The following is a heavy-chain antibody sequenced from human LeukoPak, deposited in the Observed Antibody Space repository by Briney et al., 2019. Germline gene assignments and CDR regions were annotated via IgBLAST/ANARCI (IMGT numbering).Heavy chain of an antibody. J-gene: IGHJ4*02. CDR3: ARVELHYDFWRGPGKYYFDY. CDR1: GYTFTGYY. V-gene: IGHV1-2*02. D-gene: IGHD3-3*01. Sequence: GASVKVSCKASGYTFTGYYMHWVRQAPGQGLEWMGWINPNSGGTNYAQKFQGRVTMTRDTSISTAYMELSRLRSDDTAVYYCARVELHYDFWRGPGKYYFDYWGQRTLVTVSS. CDR2: INPNSGGT.